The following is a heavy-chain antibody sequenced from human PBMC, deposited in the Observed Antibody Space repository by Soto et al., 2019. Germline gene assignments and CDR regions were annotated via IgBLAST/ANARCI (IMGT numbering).Heavy chain of an antibody. J-gene: IGHJ4*02. V-gene: IGHV1-46*01. CDR1: GYTFTSQY. D-gene: IGHD6-6*01. CDR2: INPSGGGT. CDR3: ARGGKIAARPLDS. Sequence: GASVKVSCKASGYTFTSQYMHWVRQAPGQGLEWMGIINPSGGGTNYAQKFQGRITLTRDTSTSTLYMELRSLRSADTAVYYCARGGKIAARPLDSWGQGTLVTVSS.